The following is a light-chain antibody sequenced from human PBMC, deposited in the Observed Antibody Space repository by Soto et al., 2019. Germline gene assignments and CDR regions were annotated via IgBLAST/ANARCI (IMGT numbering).Light chain of an antibody. CDR1: QSPSRF. CDR3: QQYQRYPPS. V-gene: IGKV1-39*01. J-gene: IGKJ4*01. Sequence: DIQMTQSPSSLSASVGDRVTITCRASQSPSRFLNWYQQKSGKAPKLLIYAASSLETGVQSTFSRSPYRTDFTLTISSLQSEDIATYYCQQYQRYPPSFGGGTKVEI. CDR2: AAS.